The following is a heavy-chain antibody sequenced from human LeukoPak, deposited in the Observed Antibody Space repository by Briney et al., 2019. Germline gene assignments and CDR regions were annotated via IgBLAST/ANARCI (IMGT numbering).Heavy chain of an antibody. Sequence: GASVKVSCKASGGTFSSYAISWVRQAPGQGLEWMGGIIPIFGTANYAQKFQGRVTITADESTSTAYMELSSLRSEDTAVYYCARAAYCSSTSCGNFDYWGQGTLVTVSS. CDR1: GGTFSSYA. V-gene: IGHV1-69*13. J-gene: IGHJ4*02. D-gene: IGHD2-2*01. CDR3: ARAAYCSSTSCGNFDY. CDR2: IIPIFGTA.